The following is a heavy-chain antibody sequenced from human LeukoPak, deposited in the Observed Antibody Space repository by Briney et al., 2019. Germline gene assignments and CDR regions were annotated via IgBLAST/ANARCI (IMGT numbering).Heavy chain of an antibody. Sequence: GASLQISCKGSGSSFTSYWIGWVRQLPGKGLELMGIFYPGDSDTRYSPSFQGQVTISADKSISTAYLQWSSLKASDTAMYYCARRGVEQQLVRNWFDPWGQGTLVTVSS. D-gene: IGHD6-13*01. CDR3: ARRGVEQQLVRNWFDP. CDR1: GSSFTSYW. J-gene: IGHJ5*02. CDR2: FYPGDSDT. V-gene: IGHV5-51*01.